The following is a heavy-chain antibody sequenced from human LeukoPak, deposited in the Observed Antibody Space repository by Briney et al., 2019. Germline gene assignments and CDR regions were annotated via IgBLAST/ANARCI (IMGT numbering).Heavy chain of an antibody. CDR1: GFTFSSYA. CDR3: AKDLGDSSFDAFDI. J-gene: IGHJ3*02. CDR2: ISYDGSNK. V-gene: IGHV3-30-3*01. Sequence: PGGSLRLSCAASGFTFSSYAMHWVRQAPGKGLEWVAVISYDGSNKYYADSVKGRFTISRDNAKNSLYLQMNSLRAEDTALYYCAKDLGDSSFDAFDIWGQGTTVTVSS. D-gene: IGHD3-22*01.